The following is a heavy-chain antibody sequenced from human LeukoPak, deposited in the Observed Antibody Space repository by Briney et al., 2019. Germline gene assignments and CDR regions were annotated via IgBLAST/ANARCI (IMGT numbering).Heavy chain of an antibody. V-gene: IGHV4-61*02. CDR2: IYTSGST. J-gene: IGHJ4*02. CDR3: ARVSARDGYNPDY. D-gene: IGHD5-24*01. Sequence: PSETLSLTCTVSGGSISSGSYYWSWIRQPAGKGLEWIGRIYTSGSTNYNPSLKSRVTISVDTSKNQFSLKLSSVTAADTAVYYCARVSARDGYNPDYWGQGTLVTVSS. CDR1: GGSISSGSYY.